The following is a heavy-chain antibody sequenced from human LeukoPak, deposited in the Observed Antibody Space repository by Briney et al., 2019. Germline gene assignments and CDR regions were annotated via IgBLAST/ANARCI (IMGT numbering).Heavy chain of an antibody. J-gene: IGHJ4*02. Sequence: GASVKVSCKASGGTFSSYAISWVRQAPGQGLEWMGWISAYNGNTNYAQKLQGRVTMTTDTSTSTAYMELRSLRSDDTAVYYCARGRIVGATVPTLIDYWGQGTLVTVSS. V-gene: IGHV1-18*01. D-gene: IGHD1-26*01. CDR3: ARGRIVGATVPTLIDY. CDR2: ISAYNGNT. CDR1: GGTFSSYA.